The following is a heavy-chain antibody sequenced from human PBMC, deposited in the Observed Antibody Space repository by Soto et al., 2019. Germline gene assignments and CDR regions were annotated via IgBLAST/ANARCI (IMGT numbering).Heavy chain of an antibody. CDR1: GFTLSSHS. D-gene: IGHD1-1*01. CDR2: IGSNSHYI. Sequence: EVQLVESGGGLVKPGGSLRVSCAASGFTLSSHSMNWVRQAPGKGLEWVSFIGSNSHYIYYADSVKGRFTISRDNAKNSVYLQMNSLRAEDTVVYYCARDRTTGTTYAWDAFDTWGQGTMVTVSS. J-gene: IGHJ3*02. V-gene: IGHV3-21*06. CDR3: ARDRTTGTTYAWDAFDT.